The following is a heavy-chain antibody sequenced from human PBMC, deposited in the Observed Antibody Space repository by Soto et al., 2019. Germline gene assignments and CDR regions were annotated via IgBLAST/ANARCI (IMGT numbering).Heavy chain of an antibody. J-gene: IGHJ2*01. CDR2: IYWDDDK. D-gene: IGHD1-1*01. Sequence: QITLKESGPTLVKPTQTLTLTCTFSGFSLSTSGVGVGWIRQPPGKALEWLALIYWDDDKRYSPSLKSRLTITKDTSKIQVVLTMTNMDPVDTATYYGAHIGDGYNFYWYFDLWGRRTLVTVSS. CDR3: AHIGDGYNFYWYFDL. CDR1: GFSLSTSGVG. V-gene: IGHV2-5*02.